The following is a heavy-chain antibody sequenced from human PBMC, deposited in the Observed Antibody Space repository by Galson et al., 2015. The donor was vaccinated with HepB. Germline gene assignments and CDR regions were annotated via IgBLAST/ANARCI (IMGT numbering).Heavy chain of an antibody. Sequence: SGKVSGKASGYTFTIYGSSWVRHAPGQGLVCMGWISACNGNTNYAQKLQGRVTMTTDTSTSTAYMELRSLRSDDTAVYYGARAADYYDSSGYYFYRYYYGMDVWGQGTTVTVSS. CDR3: ARAADYYDSSGYYFYRYYYGMDV. J-gene: IGHJ6*02. CDR2: ISACNGNT. CDR1: GYTFTIYG. V-gene: IGHV1-18*04. D-gene: IGHD3-22*01.